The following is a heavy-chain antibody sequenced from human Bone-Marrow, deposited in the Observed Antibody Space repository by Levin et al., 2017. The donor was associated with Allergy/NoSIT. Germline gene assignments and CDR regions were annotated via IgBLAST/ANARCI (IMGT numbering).Heavy chain of an antibody. CDR2: VYFSGST. J-gene: IGHJ4*02. Sequence: SQTLSLTCSVSGGSIYGYYWSWIRQPPGKGLEWIGYVYFSGSTNYNPSLTSRFSISIDTSKNQFSLRVTSVTAADTAFYYCARSEAVASRVHYFDYWGQGALVTVSS. CDR3: ARSEAVASRVHYFDY. D-gene: IGHD6-19*01. CDR1: GGSIYGYY. V-gene: IGHV4-59*01.